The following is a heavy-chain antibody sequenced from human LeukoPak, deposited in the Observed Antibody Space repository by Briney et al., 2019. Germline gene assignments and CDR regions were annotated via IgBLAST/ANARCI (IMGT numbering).Heavy chain of an antibody. J-gene: IGHJ6*03. CDR3: ARGPGNFKTIYYMDV. Sequence: ASVKVSCKASGYTFTSYYMHWVRQAPGQGLEWMGIINPSGGSTSYAQKFQGRVTMTRDTSTSTVYMELSSLRSEDTAVYYCARGPGNFKTIYYMDVWGKGTTVTVSS. V-gene: IGHV1-46*01. CDR1: GYTFTSYY. D-gene: IGHD4/OR15-4a*01. CDR2: INPSGGST.